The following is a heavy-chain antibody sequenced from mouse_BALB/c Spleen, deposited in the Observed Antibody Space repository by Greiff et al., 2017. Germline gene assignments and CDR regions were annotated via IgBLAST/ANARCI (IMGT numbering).Heavy chain of an antibody. CDR2: ISSGGST. CDR1: GFTFSSYA. D-gene: IGHD1-1*01. Sequence: EVQLVESGGGLVKPGGSLKLSCAASGFTFSSYAMSWVRQTPEKRLEWVASISSGGSTYYPDSVKGRFTISRDNARNILYLQMSSLRSEDTAMYYCARLNYGSPWFAYWGQGTLVTVSA. V-gene: IGHV5-6-5*01. J-gene: IGHJ3*01. CDR3: ARLNYGSPWFAY.